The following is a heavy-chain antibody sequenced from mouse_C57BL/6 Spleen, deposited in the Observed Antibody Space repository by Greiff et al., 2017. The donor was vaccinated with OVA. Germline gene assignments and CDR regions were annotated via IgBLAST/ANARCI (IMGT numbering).Heavy chain of an antibody. D-gene: IGHD1-1*02. CDR3: ARGPNYAPFAY. CDR2: IYPGDGDT. Sequence: QVQLQQSGPELVKPGASVKISCKASGYAFSSSWMNWVKQRPGKGLEWIGRIYPGDGDTNYNGKFKGKATLTADKSSSTAYMQLSSLTSEDSAVDFCARGPNYAPFAYWGQGTLVTVSA. J-gene: IGHJ3*01. V-gene: IGHV1-82*01. CDR1: GYAFSSSW.